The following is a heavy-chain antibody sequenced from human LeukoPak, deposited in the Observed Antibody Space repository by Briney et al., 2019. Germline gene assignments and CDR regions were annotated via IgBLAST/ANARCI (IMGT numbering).Heavy chain of an antibody. CDR1: GGSISSYY. V-gene: IGHV4-59*01. Sequence: SETLSLTCTVSGGSISSYYWSWIRQPPGKGLEWIGYISYSGSTNYNPSLKSRVTISVDTSKNQFSLKLSSVTAADTAVYYCARGELGYTNYYYYGMDVWGQGTTVTVSS. J-gene: IGHJ6*02. D-gene: IGHD6-13*01. CDR3: ARGELGYTNYYYYGMDV. CDR2: ISYSGST.